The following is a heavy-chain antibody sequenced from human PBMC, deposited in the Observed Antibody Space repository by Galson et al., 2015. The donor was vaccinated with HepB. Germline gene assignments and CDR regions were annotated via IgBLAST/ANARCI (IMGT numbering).Heavy chain of an antibody. J-gene: IGHJ4*02. CDR2: ISSSSSYI. D-gene: IGHD6-19*01. Sequence: SLRLSCAASGFTFSTYSVTWVRQAPGKGLECVSSISSSSSYIYYADSVKGRFTISRDNARNSLYLQMNSLRAEDTAVYYCARGGVRYSSGWYAIDYWGQGTLVTVSS. CDR3: ARGGVRYSSGWYAIDY. V-gene: IGHV3-21*06. CDR1: GFTFSTYS.